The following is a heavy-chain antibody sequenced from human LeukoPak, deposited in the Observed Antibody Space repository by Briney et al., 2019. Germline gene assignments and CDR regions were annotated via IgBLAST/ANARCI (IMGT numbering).Heavy chain of an antibody. CDR3: AKGLSTVTTLTSFDY. V-gene: IGHV3-23*01. J-gene: IGHJ4*02. D-gene: IGHD4-17*01. CDR2: ISGSGGTT. Sequence: GGSLRLSCAASGFAFGSYAMSWVRQAPGKGLEWVSTISGSGGTTCYANSVKGRFTISRDNSNNTLYLQMNTLRAEDAAVYYCAKGLSTVTTLTSFDYWGQGTLVTVSS. CDR1: GFAFGSYA.